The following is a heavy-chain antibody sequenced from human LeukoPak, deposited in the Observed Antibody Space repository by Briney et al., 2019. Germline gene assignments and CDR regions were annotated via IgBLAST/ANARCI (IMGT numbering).Heavy chain of an antibody. CDR2: NYHSGST. V-gene: IGHV4-30-2*01. D-gene: IGHD6-13*01. J-gene: IGHJ5*02. CDR1: GGSISSGGYS. CDR3: ARGGPAAAAGTGPWFDP. Sequence: PSQTLSLTCAVSGGSISSGGYSWSWIRQPPGKGLEWIGYNYHSGSTYYNPSLKSRVTISVDRSKNQFSPKLSSVTAADTAVYYCARGGPAAAAGTGPWFDPWGQGTLVTVSS.